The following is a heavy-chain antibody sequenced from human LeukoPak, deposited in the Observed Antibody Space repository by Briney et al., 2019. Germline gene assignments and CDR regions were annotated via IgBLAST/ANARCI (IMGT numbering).Heavy chain of an antibody. CDR3: ARSVYTTSSHPYFFDY. V-gene: IGHV4-31*03. CDR2: IYYSGST. Sequence: SETLSLTCTVSGGSISSGVYYWSWIRQHPGKGLEWIGYIYYSGSTYYNPSPKSRVTISVDTSKNQFSLKLTSVTAADAAVYYCARSVYTTSSHPYFFDYWGQGTLVTVSS. D-gene: IGHD6-6*01. J-gene: IGHJ4*02. CDR1: GGSISSGVYY.